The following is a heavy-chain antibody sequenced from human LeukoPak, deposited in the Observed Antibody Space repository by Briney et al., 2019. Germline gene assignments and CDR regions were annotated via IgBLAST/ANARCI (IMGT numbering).Heavy chain of an antibody. CDR3: ARGRPYSGYSD. V-gene: IGHV4-34*01. CDR2: INHSGST. D-gene: IGHD5-12*01. J-gene: IGHJ4*02. Sequence: SETLSLTCAVYGGSFIGYYWSWIRQPPGKGLEWIGEINHSGSTNYNPSLKSRVTISVDTSKNQFSLKLSSVTAAATAVYYCARGRPYSGYSDWGQGTLVTVSS. CDR1: GGSFIGYY.